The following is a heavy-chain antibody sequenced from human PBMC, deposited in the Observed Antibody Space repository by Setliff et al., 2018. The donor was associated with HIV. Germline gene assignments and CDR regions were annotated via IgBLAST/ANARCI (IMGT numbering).Heavy chain of an antibody. CDR3: ARDCTRSGGSCYFHFDY. Sequence: GGSLRLSCAASGFTFSSYSMNWVRQAPGKGLEWVSSISSSSSYIYYADSVKGRFTISRDNAKNSLYLQMNSLRAEDTAVYYCARDCTRSGGSCYFHFDYWGQGTLVTVSS. V-gene: IGHV3-21*01. CDR1: GFTFSSYS. D-gene: IGHD2-15*01. J-gene: IGHJ4*02. CDR2: ISSSSSYI.